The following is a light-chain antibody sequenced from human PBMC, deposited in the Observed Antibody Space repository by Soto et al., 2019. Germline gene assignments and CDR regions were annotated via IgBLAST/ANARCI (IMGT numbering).Light chain of an antibody. J-gene: IGKJ1*01. CDR1: QSFSSNY. V-gene: IGKV3-20*01. CDR2: GAS. Sequence: PGERATLSCRASQSFSSNYLAWYQQKPGQAPRLLIYGASSRATGIPDRFSGRGSGTDFTLTISRLEPEDFAVYYCQQYGSSPTFGQWTKVEIK. CDR3: QQYGSSPT.